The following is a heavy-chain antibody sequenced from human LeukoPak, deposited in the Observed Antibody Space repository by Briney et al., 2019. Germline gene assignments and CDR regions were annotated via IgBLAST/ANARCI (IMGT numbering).Heavy chain of an antibody. CDR1: GVAFCGYY. J-gene: IGHJ4*02. D-gene: IGHD1-1*01. CDR3: ARDRLRFGTGTTPIDY. CDR2: IDHSGST. V-gene: IGHV4-34*01. Sequence: SETLSLSFAVYGVAFCGYYWTWVRQSPGHGLEWVGEIDHSGSTNYNPSLKSRVTISVDTSKNQFSLKLSSVTAADTAVYYCARDRLRFGTGTTPIDYWGQGTLVTVSS.